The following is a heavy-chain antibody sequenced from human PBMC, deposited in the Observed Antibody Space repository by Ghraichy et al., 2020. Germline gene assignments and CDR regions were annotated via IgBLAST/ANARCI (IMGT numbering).Heavy chain of an antibody. Sequence: GGSLRLSCAASGFTFSSYGMHWVRQAPGKGLEGVAVIWYDGSNKYYADSVKGRFTISRDNSKNTLYLQMNSLRAEDTAVYYCAREQWLVYFDYWGQGTLVTVSS. CDR2: IWYDGSNK. J-gene: IGHJ4*02. CDR3: AREQWLVYFDY. CDR1: GFTFSSYG. V-gene: IGHV3-33*01. D-gene: IGHD6-19*01.